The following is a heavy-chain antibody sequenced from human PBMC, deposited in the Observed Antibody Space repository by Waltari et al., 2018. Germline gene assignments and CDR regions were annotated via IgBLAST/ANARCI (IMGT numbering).Heavy chain of an antibody. D-gene: IGHD2-21*01. V-gene: IGHV3-23*01. J-gene: IGHJ4*02. CDR1: GFTFSGYA. Sequence: EVQLLESGGGLVQPGGSLRLPCAASGFTFSGYAMTWVRQAPGTGLEWVSTITSSGGSTYYIDSVKGRFTISRDNSKNMLYLQMTSLRAEDTAVYYCAKDPDCWGQGALVTVSS. CDR3: AKDPDC. CDR2: ITSSGGST.